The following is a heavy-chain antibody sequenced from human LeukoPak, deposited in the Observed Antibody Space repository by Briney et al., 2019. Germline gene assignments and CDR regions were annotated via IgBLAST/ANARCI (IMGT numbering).Heavy chain of an antibody. CDR2: IRKDGSNK. CDR1: GFTFSSFG. D-gene: IGHD3-10*01. J-gene: IGHJ1*01. Sequence: GGSLRLSCAASGFTFSSFGMHWVRQAPGKGLEWLAFIRKDGSNKYYADSVKGRFTISRDNSKNTLYLQMNSLRAEDTAVYYCAKEGYYGKYFQHWGQGTLVTVSS. CDR3: AKEGYYGKYFQH. V-gene: IGHV3-30*02.